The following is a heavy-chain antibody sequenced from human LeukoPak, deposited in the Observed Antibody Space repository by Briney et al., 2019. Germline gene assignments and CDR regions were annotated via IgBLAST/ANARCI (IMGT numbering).Heavy chain of an antibody. Sequence: ASVKVSCKASGYTFTSYGISWVRQAPGQGLEWMGWISAYNGNTNYAQKLQGRVTMTTDTSTSTAYMKLRSLRSDDTAVYYCARGPYCSGGTCYSQYFDYWGQGTLVTVSS. CDR2: ISAYNGNT. J-gene: IGHJ4*02. D-gene: IGHD2-15*01. CDR1: GYTFTSYG. V-gene: IGHV1-18*01. CDR3: ARGPYCSGGTCYSQYFDY.